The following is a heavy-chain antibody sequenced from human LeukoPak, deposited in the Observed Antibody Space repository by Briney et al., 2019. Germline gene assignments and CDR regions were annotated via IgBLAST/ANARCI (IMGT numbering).Heavy chain of an antibody. CDR1: GYTLTGDY. V-gene: IGHV1-2*02. D-gene: IGHD2-2*01. CDR2: INPNSGGT. Sequence: ASVKVSCKASGYTLTGDYMHWVRQAPGQGLEWMGWINPNSGGTNYAQKFQGRVTMTRDTSISPAYMELSRLRSDDTAVYYCARGDLSCSSTSCYSPYGMDVWGQGTTVTVSS. J-gene: IGHJ6*02. CDR3: ARGDLSCSSTSCYSPYGMDV.